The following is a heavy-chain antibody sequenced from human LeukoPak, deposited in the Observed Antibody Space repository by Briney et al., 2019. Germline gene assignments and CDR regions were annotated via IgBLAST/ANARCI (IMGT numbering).Heavy chain of an antibody. CDR2: ISGSGVST. Sequence: GGSLRLSCAASGFTFSSYAMGWVRQAPGKGLEWVSAISGSGVSTYYADSVKGRFTISRDNSKNTLYLQMNSLRAEDTAVYYCAKGPYASADYYYYYMDVWGKGTTVTVSS. CDR3: AKGPYASADYYYYYMDV. V-gene: IGHV3-23*01. CDR1: GFTFSSYA. J-gene: IGHJ6*03.